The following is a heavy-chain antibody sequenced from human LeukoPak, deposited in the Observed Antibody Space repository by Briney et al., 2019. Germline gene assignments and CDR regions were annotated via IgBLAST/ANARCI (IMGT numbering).Heavy chain of an antibody. CDR3: ARGLVVVPAAVRGVWFDP. J-gene: IGHJ5*02. CDR1: GYSISSDYY. Sequence: PSETLSLTCTVSGYSISSDYYWAWIRQPPGKGLEWIGSIYHSGSTYYNPSLKSRVTLSVDTSKKQFSLKLSSVTAADTALYYCARGLVVVPAAVRGVWFDPWGQGTLVTVSS. V-gene: IGHV4-38-2*02. CDR2: IYHSGST. D-gene: IGHD2-2*01.